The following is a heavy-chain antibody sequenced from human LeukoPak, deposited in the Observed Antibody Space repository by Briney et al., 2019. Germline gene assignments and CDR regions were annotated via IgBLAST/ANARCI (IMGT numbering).Heavy chain of an antibody. D-gene: IGHD2-8*01. V-gene: IGHV3-48*01. Sequence: PGGSLRLSCTASGFAFSSYAMAWVRQAPGKGLEWVSYISSSSSTIYYADSVKGRFTISRDNAKNSLYLQMNSLRAEDTAVYYCARAPMGSVDYWGQGTLVTVSS. CDR3: ARAPMGSVDY. CDR1: GFAFSSYA. CDR2: ISSSSSTI. J-gene: IGHJ4*02.